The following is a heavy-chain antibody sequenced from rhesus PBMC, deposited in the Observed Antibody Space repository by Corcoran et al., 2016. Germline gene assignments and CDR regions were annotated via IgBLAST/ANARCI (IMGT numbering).Heavy chain of an antibody. CDR1: GGSISDSYR. Sequence: QVQLQESGPGVVKPSETLSLTCAVSGGSISDSYRWSWFRQPPGKGLEWIGYIFGSSTSTNYNPSLKSRFTISKDTSKNQFSLKLSSVTAADTAVYYCARVLAGDWGQGVLVTVSS. V-gene: IGHV4S10*01. D-gene: IGHD6-25*01. J-gene: IGHJ4*01. CDR2: IFGSSTST. CDR3: ARVLAGD.